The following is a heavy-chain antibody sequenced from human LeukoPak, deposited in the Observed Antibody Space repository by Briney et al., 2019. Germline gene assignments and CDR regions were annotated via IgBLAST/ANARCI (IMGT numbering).Heavy chain of an antibody. CDR2: MRYDGSNK. V-gene: IGHV3-30*02. D-gene: IGHD6-19*01. Sequence: PGGSLRLSCAASGFTFSSYGMHWVRQAPGKGLEWVAFMRYDGSNKYYADSVKGRFTISRDNSKNTLYLQMNSLRAEDTAVYYCAKDPLTGYSSGWTIDYWGQGTLVTVSS. CDR1: GFTFSSYG. CDR3: AKDPLTGYSSGWTIDY. J-gene: IGHJ4*02.